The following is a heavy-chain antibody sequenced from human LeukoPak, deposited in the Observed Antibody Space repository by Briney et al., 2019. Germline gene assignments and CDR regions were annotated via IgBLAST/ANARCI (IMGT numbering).Heavy chain of an antibody. CDR3: PRGVRRLQKKRPYYFDY. CDR2: MNTNSGKT. CDR1: GYTFTSYD. J-gene: IGHJ4*02. Sequence: ASVNVSCKASGYTFTSYDINWVRQATGQGLEWMGWMNTNSGKTGNAHKFQGRVTKNMNTYLSTAYIYLSSLRSEDTDGYYRPRGVRRLQKKRPYYFDYWGQGTLVTVSS. D-gene: IGHD6-25*01. V-gene: IGHV1-8*01.